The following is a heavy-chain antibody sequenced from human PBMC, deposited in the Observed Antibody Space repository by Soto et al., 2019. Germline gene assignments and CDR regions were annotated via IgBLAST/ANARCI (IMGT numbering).Heavy chain of an antibody. CDR3: ARGARGDYHGMDV. CDR1: GGSISSGGYS. D-gene: IGHD4-17*01. V-gene: IGHV4-30-2*01. J-gene: IGHJ6*02. CDR2: IYHSGST. Sequence: PSETLSLTCAVSGGSISSGGYSWSWIRQPPGKGLEWIGYIYHSGSTYYNPSLKSRVTISVDRSKNQFSLKLSSVTAADTAVYYCARGARGDYHGMDVWGQGTTVTVSS.